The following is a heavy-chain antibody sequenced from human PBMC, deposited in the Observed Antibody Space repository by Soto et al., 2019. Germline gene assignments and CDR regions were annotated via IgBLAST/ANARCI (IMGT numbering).Heavy chain of an antibody. CDR1: GFTFSHYG. CDR3: ATHSLGYSGGWYIPH. V-gene: IGHV3-30*03. Sequence: QVQLVESGGGVVQPGRSLRLSCAASGFTFSHYGMHWVRQAPGKGLEWVAIISHDGIKHYYADSVKGRFTISRDSSNNTLYLQMNSLGAADTVVYFCATHSLGYSGGWYIPHWGLGTLVTVSS. D-gene: IGHD6-19*01. CDR2: ISHDGIKH. J-gene: IGHJ4*02.